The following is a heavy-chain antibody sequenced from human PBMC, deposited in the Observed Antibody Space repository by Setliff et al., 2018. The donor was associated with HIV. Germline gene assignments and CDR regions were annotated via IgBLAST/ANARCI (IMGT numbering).Heavy chain of an antibody. Sequence: SETLSLTCAVYGGSFSGYYWSWVRQPPGKGLEWIGEINHSESANYNPSLKSRVTISVDTSKNQFSLKLSSVTAADTAVYYCARGLNYYDSSGYYTVFDYWGQGTLVTVSS. D-gene: IGHD3-22*01. CDR1: GGSFSGYY. V-gene: IGHV4-34*01. CDR3: ARGLNYYDSSGYYTVFDY. CDR2: INHSESA. J-gene: IGHJ4*02.